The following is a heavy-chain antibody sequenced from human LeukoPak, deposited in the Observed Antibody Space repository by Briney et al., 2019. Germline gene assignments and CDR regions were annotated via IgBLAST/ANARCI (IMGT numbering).Heavy chain of an antibody. V-gene: IGHV4-34*01. CDR1: GGSFSGYY. Sequence: SETLSLTCAVYGGSFSGYYWSWIRQPPGKGLEWIGEINHSGSTNYNPPLKSRVTISVDTSKNQFSLKLSSVTAADTAVYYCASSAGHYYDSSGYPLDYWGQGTLVTVSS. CDR2: INHSGST. CDR3: ASSAGHYYDSSGYPLDY. D-gene: IGHD3-22*01. J-gene: IGHJ4*02.